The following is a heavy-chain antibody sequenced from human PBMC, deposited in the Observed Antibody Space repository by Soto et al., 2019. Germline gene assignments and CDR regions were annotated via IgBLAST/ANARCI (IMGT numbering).Heavy chain of an antibody. Sequence: EVQLVESGGDLVQPGGSLRLSCAVSGFTFSHYWMTWVRQAPGKGLEWVANIKEDGSQKNYVDSVKGRFTVSRDNAKHSLYLQMNSLRAEETAVYYCSRSGSEVDYWGQGTLVIVSS. V-gene: IGHV3-7*01. CDR3: SRSGSEVDY. CDR1: GFTFSHYW. J-gene: IGHJ4*02. D-gene: IGHD3-10*01. CDR2: IKEDGSQK.